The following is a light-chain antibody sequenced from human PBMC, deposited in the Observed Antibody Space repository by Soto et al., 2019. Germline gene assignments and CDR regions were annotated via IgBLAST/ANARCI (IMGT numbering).Light chain of an antibody. V-gene: IGLV4-69*01. Sequence: QSVLTQSPSASASLGASVTLTCTLSSGHSSYAIAWHQQQPEKGPRYLMKLNSDGSHSKGDGIPDRFSGSSSGAERYLTISSLQSEDEADYYWQTWGTGIVVFGGATKLPVL. CDR1: SGHSSYA. CDR3: QTWGTGIVV. CDR2: LNSDGSH. J-gene: IGLJ2*01.